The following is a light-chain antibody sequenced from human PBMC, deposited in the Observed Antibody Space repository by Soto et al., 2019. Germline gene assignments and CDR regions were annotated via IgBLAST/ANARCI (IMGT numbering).Light chain of an antibody. V-gene: IGLV2-14*03. Sequence: QSVLTQPASVSGSPGQSITISCTGTSSDIGAYDYVSWFQQYSGKAPTLIIYEVRFRPSGVSSRFSGSKSGNTASLTISGLQTEDEADYYCGSYASATLIFGGGTKLTVI. CDR1: SSDIGAYDY. CDR2: EVR. CDR3: GSYASATLI. J-gene: IGLJ2*01.